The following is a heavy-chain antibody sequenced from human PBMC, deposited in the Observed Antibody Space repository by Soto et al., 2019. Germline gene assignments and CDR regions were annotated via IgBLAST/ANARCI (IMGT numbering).Heavy chain of an antibody. CDR1: GGPISSGDYY. CDR3: ASEGSESYSFDH. D-gene: IGHD3-10*01. J-gene: IGHJ4*02. V-gene: IGHV4-31*03. Sequence: SETLSLTCNVSGGPISSGDYYWSWIRQHPGKGLEWIGYIYNNGNTHYNPSLKSRVTISLDTSKKQFSLNLSSVSVAETAVYYCASEGSESYSFDHWGQGTLVTVSS. CDR2: IYNNGNT.